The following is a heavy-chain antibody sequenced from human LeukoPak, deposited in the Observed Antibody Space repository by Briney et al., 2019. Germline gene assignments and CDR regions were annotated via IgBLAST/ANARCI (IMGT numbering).Heavy chain of an antibody. D-gene: IGHD2-15*01. V-gene: IGHV3-66*01. Sequence: GGSLRLSCAASGFTVSSNYMSWVRQAPGKGLEWVSVIYSGGGTYYADSVKGRFTISRDNSKNTLYLQMNSLRAEDAAVYYCARGAGYRSGASCFGYWGQGTLVTVSS. CDR1: GFTVSSNY. J-gene: IGHJ4*02. CDR3: ARGAGYRSGASCFGY. CDR2: IYSGGGT.